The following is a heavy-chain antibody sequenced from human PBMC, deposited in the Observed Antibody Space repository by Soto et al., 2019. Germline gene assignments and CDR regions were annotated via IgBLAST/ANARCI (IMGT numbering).Heavy chain of an antibody. D-gene: IGHD2-2*01. V-gene: IGHV1-18*01. J-gene: IGHJ4*02. CDR2: ISAYNGNT. CDR1: GYTFTSYG. CDR3: ARDRNPSLPAANPFDY. Sequence: QVQLVQSGAEVKKPGASVKVSCKASGYTFTSYGISWVRQAPGQWLEWMGWISAYNGNTNYAQKLQSRVTMTTNKSTSTAYIELRSLRSDDTAVYYCARDRNPSLPAANPFDYWGQGTLVTVSS.